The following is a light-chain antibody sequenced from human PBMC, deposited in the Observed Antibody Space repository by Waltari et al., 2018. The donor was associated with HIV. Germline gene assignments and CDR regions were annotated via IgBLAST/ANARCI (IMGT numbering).Light chain of an antibody. V-gene: IGLV3-1*01. CDR2: EDN. CDR3: QAWDSSTARGV. CDR1: QLGDKY. J-gene: IGLJ2*01. Sequence: SYELPQPPSVSVSPGQTASIPCSGSQLGDKYVCGYQQKAGRSPVLVIYEDNKRPSGIPERFSGSNSGSTATLTITGTQAMDEGDYYCQAWDSSTARGVFGGGTNLTVL.